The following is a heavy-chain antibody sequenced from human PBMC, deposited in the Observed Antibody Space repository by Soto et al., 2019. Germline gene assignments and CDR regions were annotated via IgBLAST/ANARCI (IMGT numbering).Heavy chain of an antibody. CDR1: GGTFSSYA. J-gene: IGHJ6*02. Sequence: SVKVSCKASGGTFSSYAISWVRQAPGQGLEWMGGIIPIFGTANYAQKFQGRVTITADESTSTAYMELSSPRSEDTAVYYCASRISYGSGRGFRYYYYGMDVWGQGTTVTVSS. CDR2: IIPIFGTA. V-gene: IGHV1-69*13. CDR3: ASRISYGSGRGFRYYYYGMDV. D-gene: IGHD3-10*01.